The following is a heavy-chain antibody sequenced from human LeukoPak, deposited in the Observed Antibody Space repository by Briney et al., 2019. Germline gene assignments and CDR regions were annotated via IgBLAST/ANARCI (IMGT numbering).Heavy chain of an antibody. CDR1: GFTFSSYA. Sequence: LRLCCAASGFTFSSYAMHWVRQAPGKGLEWVAVISYDGSNKYYADSVKGRFTISRDNSKNTLYLQMNSLRAEDTAVYYCARWWXGWYXYYYXMDLWGQGTTVTVSS. D-gene: IGHD3-3*01. CDR2: ISYDGSNK. CDR3: ARWWXGWYXYYYXMDL. V-gene: IGHV3-30*04. J-gene: IGHJ6*02.